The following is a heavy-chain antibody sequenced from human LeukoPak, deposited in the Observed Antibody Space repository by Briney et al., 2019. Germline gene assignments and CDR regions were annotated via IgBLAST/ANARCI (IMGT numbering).Heavy chain of an antibody. CDR2: IKSDGSST. CDR1: GFTFSTYW. D-gene: IGHD6-19*01. Sequence: GGSLRLSCAAPGFTFSTYWMYWVRQAPGKGLVWVSRIKSDGSSTSYADSVKGRFTISRDNAQNTLYLQMSSLRAEDRAEYYCVRDMNSAGMRTYYYYYGMDVWGQGTTVTVSS. J-gene: IGHJ6*02. V-gene: IGHV3-74*01. CDR3: VRDMNSAGMRTYYYYYGMDV.